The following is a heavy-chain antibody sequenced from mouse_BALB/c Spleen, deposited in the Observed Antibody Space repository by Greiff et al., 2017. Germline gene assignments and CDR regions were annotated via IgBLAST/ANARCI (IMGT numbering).Heavy chain of an antibody. CDR1: GYSITSGYY. V-gene: IGHV3-6*02. CDR3: AREGRDVAY. J-gene: IGHJ3*01. D-gene: IGHD3-3*01. CDR2: ISYDGSN. Sequence: EVKLQESGPGLVKPSQSLSLTCSVTGYSITSGYYWNWIRQFPGNKLEWMGYISYDGSNNYNPSLKNRISITRDTSKNQFFLKLNSVTTEDTATYYCAREGRDVAYWGQGTLVTVSA.